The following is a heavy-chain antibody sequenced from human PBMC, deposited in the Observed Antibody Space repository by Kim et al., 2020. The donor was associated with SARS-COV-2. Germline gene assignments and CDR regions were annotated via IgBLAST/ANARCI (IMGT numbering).Heavy chain of an antibody. CDR1: GFTFSSYW. J-gene: IGHJ6*02. CDR2: IKQDGSEK. CDR3: ARDAASVVVPAAPQYYYYYYGMDV. D-gene: IGHD2-2*01. V-gene: IGHV3-7*03. Sequence: GGSLRLSCAASGFTFSSYWMSWVRQAPGKGLEWVANIKQDGSEKYYVDSVKGRFTISRDNAKNSLYLQMSSLRAEDTAVYYCARDAASVVVPAAPQYYYYYYGMDVWGQGTTVTVSS.